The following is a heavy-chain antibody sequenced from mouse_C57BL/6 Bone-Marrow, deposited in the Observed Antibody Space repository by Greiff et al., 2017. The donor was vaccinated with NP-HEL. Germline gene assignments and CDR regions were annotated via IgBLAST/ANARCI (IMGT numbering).Heavy chain of an antibody. CDR3: ARERDDYYVAWFAY. CDR2: INPYNGDT. J-gene: IGHJ3*01. Sequence: EVQLQQSGPELVKPGDSVKISCKASGYSFTGYFMNWVMQSHGKSLEWIGRINPYNGDTFYNQKFKGKATLTVDKSSSTAHMELRSLTSEDSAVYYCARERDDYYVAWFAYWGQGTLVTVSA. D-gene: IGHD2-3*01. CDR1: GYSFTGYF. V-gene: IGHV1-20*01.